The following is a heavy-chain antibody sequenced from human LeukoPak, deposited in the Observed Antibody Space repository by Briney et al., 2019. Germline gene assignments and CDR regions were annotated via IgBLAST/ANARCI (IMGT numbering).Heavy chain of an antibody. V-gene: IGHV4-39*01. J-gene: IGHJ4*02. D-gene: IGHD3-22*01. CDR2: IYYSGST. CDR3: ARQQPGDYYDSSGYLYYFDY. Sequence: SETLSLTCTVSGGSISSSSYYWGWIRQPPGKGLEWIGSIYYSGSTYYNPSLKSRVTISVDTSKNQFSLKLSSVTAADTAVYYCARQQPGDYYDSSGYLYYFDYWGQGTLVTVSS. CDR1: GGSISSSSYY.